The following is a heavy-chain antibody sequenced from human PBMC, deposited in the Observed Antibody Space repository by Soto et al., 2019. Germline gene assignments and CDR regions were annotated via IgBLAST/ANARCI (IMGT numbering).Heavy chain of an antibody. D-gene: IGHD2-15*01. CDR2: IIPIFGTA. V-gene: IGHV1-69*01. J-gene: IGHJ4*02. CDR3: ARERVVVAAKGGFDY. CDR1: GGTFSSYA. Sequence: QVQLVQSGAEVKKPGSSVKVSCKASGGTFSSYAISWVRQAPGQGLEWMGGIIPIFGTANYAQKFQGRVTITADESTSTAYMERRSLRSEDTAVYYCARERVVVAAKGGFDYWGQGTLVTVSS.